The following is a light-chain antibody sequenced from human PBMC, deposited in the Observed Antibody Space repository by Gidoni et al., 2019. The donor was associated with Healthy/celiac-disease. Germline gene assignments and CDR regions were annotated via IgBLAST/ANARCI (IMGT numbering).Light chain of an antibody. CDR2: AAS. CDR3: QQANSFLPGT. J-gene: IGKJ4*01. CDR1: QGISSW. Sequence: IQMTQSQSSVSASVGDRVTITCRASQGISSWLDWYQQKPGKAPKLLNYAASSLQSGVPSRFSGSGSGTDFTLTISSLQPEDFATYYCQQANSFLPGTFGGGTKVEIK. V-gene: IGKV1-12*01.